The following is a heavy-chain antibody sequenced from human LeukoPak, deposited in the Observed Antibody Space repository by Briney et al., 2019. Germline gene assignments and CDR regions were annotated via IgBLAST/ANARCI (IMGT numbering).Heavy chain of an antibody. Sequence: SETLSLTCAVYGGSFSGYYWSWIRQPPGKGLEWIGEINHSGSTYYNPSLKSRVTISVDTSKNQFSLKLSSVTAADTAVYYCARARRDIVVVPAAYSEEYYYYYYYMDVWGKGTTVTISS. J-gene: IGHJ6*03. D-gene: IGHD2-2*01. CDR3: ARARRDIVVVPAAYSEEYYYYYYYMDV. CDR1: GGSFSGYY. V-gene: IGHV4-34*01. CDR2: INHSGST.